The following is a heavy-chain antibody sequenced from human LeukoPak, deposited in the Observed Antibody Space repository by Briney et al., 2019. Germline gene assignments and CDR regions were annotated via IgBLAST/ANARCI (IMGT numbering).Heavy chain of an antibody. CDR3: ARAPAVRGVIWGWPAYYFDY. CDR2: ISSSGSTI. CDR1: GFTFSDYY. D-gene: IGHD3-10*01. V-gene: IGHV3-11*01. J-gene: IGHJ4*02. Sequence: GGSLRLSCAASGFTFSDYYMSWIRQAPGKGLEWVSYISSSGSTIYYADSVKGRFTISRDNAKNSLYLQMNSLRAEDTAVYYCARAPAVRGVIWGWPAYYFDYWGQGTLVTVSS.